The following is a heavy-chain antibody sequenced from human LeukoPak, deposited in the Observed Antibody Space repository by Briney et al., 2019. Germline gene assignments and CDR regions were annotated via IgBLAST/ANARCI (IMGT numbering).Heavy chain of an antibody. J-gene: IGHJ4*02. CDR2: ISAYNGNT. V-gene: IGHV1-18*01. D-gene: IGHD3-22*01. CDR1: GYTFTSYG. CDR3: ARWYYDSSGYYLFDY. Sequence: GASVKVSCKASGYTFTSYGISWVRQAPGQGLEWMGWISAYNGNTNYAQKLQGRVTMTTDTSTSTAHMELRSLRSDDTAVYYCARWYYDSSGYYLFDYWGQGTLVTVSS.